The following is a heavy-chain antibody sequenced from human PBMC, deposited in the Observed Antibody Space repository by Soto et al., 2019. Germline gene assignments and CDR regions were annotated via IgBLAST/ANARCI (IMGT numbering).Heavy chain of an antibody. Sequence: GGSLRLSCAASGFTFTTYAMSWVRQAPGKGLEWVSSISGSGGSTYYADSVKGRFTISRDNSQNTLYVQMNSLRAEDTAIYYCVKASPPGGGQCNNWFDPWGQGSLVTVSS. CDR1: GFTFTTYA. CDR2: ISGSGGST. V-gene: IGHV3-23*01. J-gene: IGHJ5*02. CDR3: VKASPPGGGQCNNWFDP. D-gene: IGHD3-10*01.